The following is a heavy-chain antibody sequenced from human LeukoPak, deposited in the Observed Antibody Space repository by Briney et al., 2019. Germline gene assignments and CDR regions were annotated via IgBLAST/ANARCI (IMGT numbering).Heavy chain of an antibody. V-gene: IGHV4-59*08. CDR2: IYYSGST. Sequence: SETLSLTCTVSGVSISSYYWSWIRQPPGKGLEWIGYIYYSGSTNYNPSLKSRVTISVDTSKNQFSLKLSSVTAADTAVYYCARHDYSNYGYYFDYWGQGTLVTVSS. J-gene: IGHJ4*02. CDR1: GVSISSYY. D-gene: IGHD4-11*01. CDR3: ARHDYSNYGYYFDY.